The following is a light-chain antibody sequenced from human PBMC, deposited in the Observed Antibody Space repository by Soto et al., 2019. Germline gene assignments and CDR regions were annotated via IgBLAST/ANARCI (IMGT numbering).Light chain of an antibody. CDR1: QSVSSSN. V-gene: IGKV3-20*01. Sequence: DIVLTQSPGTLSLSPGERATLSCRSSQSVSSSNLAWYQQKPGQGPRLLIYGASSRATGTPDRFSGSWSGTDCTLTINRLEPEDVALYYCQQYGSSPPTLGQGTKVDI. J-gene: IGKJ1*01. CDR3: QQYGSSPPT. CDR2: GAS.